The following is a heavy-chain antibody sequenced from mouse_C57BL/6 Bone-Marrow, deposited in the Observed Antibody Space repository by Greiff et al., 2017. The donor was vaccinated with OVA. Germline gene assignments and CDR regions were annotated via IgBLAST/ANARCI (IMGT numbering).Heavy chain of an antibody. J-gene: IGHJ2*01. D-gene: IGHD2-1*01. CDR2: IYPGDGDT. CDR1: GYAFSSSW. V-gene: IGHV1-82*01. Sequence: VQLQQSGPELVKPGASVKISCKASGYAFSSSWMNWVKQRPGKGLEWIGRIYPGDGDTNYNGKFKGKATLTADKSSSTAYMQLSSLTSEDSAVYFCAGIYYGGYWGQGTTLTVSS. CDR3: AGIYYGGY.